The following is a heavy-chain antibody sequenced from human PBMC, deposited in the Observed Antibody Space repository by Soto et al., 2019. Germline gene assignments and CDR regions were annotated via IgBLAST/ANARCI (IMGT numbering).Heavy chain of an antibody. CDR3: ARVRSSTWIDHAADY. CDR2: TRDKAYSYTT. CDR1: GFSFSDHY. J-gene: IGHJ4*02. Sequence: EVQLVESGGGLVQPGGSLRLSCVASGFSFSDHYMDWVRQAPGKGLEWVGRTRDKAYSYTTEYAASVKGRFTISRDDSRNLLCLQMNSLRTEDTAVYYCARVRSSTWIDHAADYWGQGTLITVSS. V-gene: IGHV3-72*01. D-gene: IGHD2-2*03.